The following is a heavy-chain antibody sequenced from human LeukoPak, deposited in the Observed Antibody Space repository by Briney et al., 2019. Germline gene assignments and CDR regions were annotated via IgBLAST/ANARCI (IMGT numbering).Heavy chain of an antibody. CDR2: IYYSGST. CDR3: ARDPGELSFDY. D-gene: IGHD1-26*01. V-gene: IGHV4-39*02. Sequence: SETLSLTCTVSGGPISSSSYYWGWIRQPPGKGLEWIGSIYYSGSTYYNPSLKSRVTISVDTSKNQFSLKLSSVTAADTAVYYCARDPGELSFDYWGQGTLVTVSS. J-gene: IGHJ4*02. CDR1: GGPISSSSYY.